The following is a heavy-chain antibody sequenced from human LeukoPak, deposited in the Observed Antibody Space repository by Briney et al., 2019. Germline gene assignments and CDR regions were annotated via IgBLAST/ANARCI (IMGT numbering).Heavy chain of an antibody. V-gene: IGHV4-61*01. CDR2: IYNSGST. CDR1: GGSVSSGSYY. Sequence: SETLSLTCTVSGGSVSSGSYYWSWIRQPPGKGLECIGYIYNSGSTNYNPSLKSRVTISVDTSKNQFSLKLRSVTAADTAVYYCARRPRNDILTGTPFDYWGQGILVTVSS. J-gene: IGHJ4*02. CDR3: ARRPRNDILTGTPFDY. D-gene: IGHD3-9*01.